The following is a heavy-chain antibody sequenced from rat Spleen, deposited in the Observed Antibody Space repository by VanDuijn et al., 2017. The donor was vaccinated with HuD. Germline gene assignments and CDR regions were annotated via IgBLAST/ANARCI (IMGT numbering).Heavy chain of an antibody. J-gene: IGHJ3*01. CDR3: TSFYYYDGSYYYPFPY. V-gene: IGHV2-13*01. CDR2: IWAGGHT. D-gene: IGHD1-12*02. Sequence: QVQLKESGPGLVQPSQTLSLTCTVSGFSLTNYHVTWVRQPPGKSLVWMGTIWAGGHTNYNSPLKSRLSVTRDTSKSQVFLEMNSLQTGDTAIYFCTSFYYYDGSYYYPFPYWGQGTLVTVSS. CDR1: GFSLTNYH.